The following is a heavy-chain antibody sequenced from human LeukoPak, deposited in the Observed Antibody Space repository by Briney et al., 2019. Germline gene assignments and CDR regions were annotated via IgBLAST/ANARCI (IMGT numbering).Heavy chain of an antibody. CDR2: INPNSGGT. CDR1: GYTFTGYY. Sequence: ASVKVSCKASGYTFTGYYMHWVRQAPGQGLEWMGWINPNSGGTNYAQKFQGRVTMTWDTSISTAYMELSRLRSDDTAVYYCARDRHDYYDSSGYPDYWGQGTLVTVSS. CDR3: ARDRHDYYDSSGYPDY. D-gene: IGHD3-22*01. V-gene: IGHV1-2*02. J-gene: IGHJ4*02.